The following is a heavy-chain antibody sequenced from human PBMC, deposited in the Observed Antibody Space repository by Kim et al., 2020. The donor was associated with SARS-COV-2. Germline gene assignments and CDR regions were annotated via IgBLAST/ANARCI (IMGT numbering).Heavy chain of an antibody. CDR2: IDYSGST. Sequence: SETLSLTCTVSGGSIDRSTYSWGWIRQPPGKGLEWIGTIDYSGSTYYVPSLQSRVTMSVDTSKNQLSLKLSSVTAADTAMDYCARSHVLPTYSYYGMDV. CDR1: GGSIDRSTYS. CDR3: ARSHVLPTYSYYGMDV. J-gene: IGHJ6*01. D-gene: IGHD2-15*01. V-gene: IGHV4-39*01.